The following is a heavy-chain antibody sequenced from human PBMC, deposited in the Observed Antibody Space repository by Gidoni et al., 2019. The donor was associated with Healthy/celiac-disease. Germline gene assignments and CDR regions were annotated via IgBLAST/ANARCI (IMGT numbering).Heavy chain of an antibody. V-gene: IGHV4-39*01. D-gene: IGHD3-10*01. CDR2: IYYSGST. J-gene: IGHJ4*02. Sequence: QLQLQESGPGLVKPSETLSLTCTVSGGSISSSSYYWGWIRKPPGKGLEWIGSIYYSGSTYYNPSLKSRVTISVDTSKNQFSLKLSSVTAADTAVYYCARTMVRGVIARPAFDYWGQGTLVTVSS. CDR1: GGSISSSSYY. CDR3: ARTMVRGVIARPAFDY.